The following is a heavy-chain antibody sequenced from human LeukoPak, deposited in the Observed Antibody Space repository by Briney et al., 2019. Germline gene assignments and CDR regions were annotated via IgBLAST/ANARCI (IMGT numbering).Heavy chain of an antibody. Sequence: ASVKVSCKASGYTFTSYDINWVRQATGQGLEWMGWMNPNSGNTGYAQKFQGRVTITADESTSTAYMELSSLRSEDTAVYYCARVNGSGSYSRYFDYWGQGTLVTVSS. CDR1: GYTFTSYD. D-gene: IGHD3-10*01. V-gene: IGHV1-8*01. J-gene: IGHJ4*02. CDR3: ARVNGSGSYSRYFDY. CDR2: MNPNSGNT.